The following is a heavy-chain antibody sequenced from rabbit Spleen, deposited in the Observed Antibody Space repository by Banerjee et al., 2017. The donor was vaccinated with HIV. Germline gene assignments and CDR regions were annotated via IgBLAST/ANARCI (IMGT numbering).Heavy chain of an antibody. J-gene: IGHJ3*01. CDR3: ARAIVPWLGLTRLDL. CDR2: IDAAKGST. CDR1: GFPFSSSNY. Sequence: QSLEESGGDLVKPGASLTLTCTASGFPFSSSNYMCWVRQAPGKGLEWIGIIDAAKGSTDYASWVNGRFTISSDNAQSTVDLKMTSLTAADTATYFCARAIVPWLGLTRLDLWGQGTLVTVS. V-gene: IGHV1S40*01. D-gene: IGHD4-1*01.